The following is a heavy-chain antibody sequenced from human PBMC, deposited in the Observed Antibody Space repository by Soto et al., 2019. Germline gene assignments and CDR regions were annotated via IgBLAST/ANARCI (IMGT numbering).Heavy chain of an antibody. D-gene: IGHD2-2*03. CDR2: IYTSGST. Sequence: SETLSLTCTVSGGSISSYYWSWIRQPAGKGLEWIGRIYTSGSTNYNPSLKSRVTMSVDTSKDQFSLKLSSVTAADTAVYYCASLPGYCSSTSCSHYWGQGTLVTVS. CDR3: ASLPGYCSSTSCSHY. CDR1: GGSISSYY. V-gene: IGHV4-4*07. J-gene: IGHJ4*02.